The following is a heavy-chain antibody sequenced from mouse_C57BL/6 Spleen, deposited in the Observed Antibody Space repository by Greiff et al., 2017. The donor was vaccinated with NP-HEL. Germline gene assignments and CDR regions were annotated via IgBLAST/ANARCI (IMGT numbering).Heavy chain of an antibody. Sequence: EVQLVESGGDLVKPGGSLKLSCAASGFTFSSYGMSWVRQTPDKRLEWVATISSGGSYTYYPDSVKGRFTNSRDNAKNTLYLKMSSMKSEDKDMYKGERGEDNYAMDYWGQGTSVTVSS. J-gene: IGHJ4*01. V-gene: IGHV5-6*01. CDR3: ERGEDNYAMDY. CDR1: GFTFSSYG. CDR2: ISSGGSYT.